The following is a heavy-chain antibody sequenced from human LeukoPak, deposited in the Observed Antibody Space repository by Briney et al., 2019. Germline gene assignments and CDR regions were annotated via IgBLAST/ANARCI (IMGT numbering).Heavy chain of an antibody. Sequence: SVKVSCKASGGTFSSYAISWVRQAPGQGLEWMGRIIPILGIANYAQKFQGRVTITADKSTSTAYMELSSPRSEDTAVYYCAREDTMIARYMDVWGQGTTVTVSS. J-gene: IGHJ6*02. CDR3: AREDTMIARYMDV. D-gene: IGHD3-22*01. V-gene: IGHV1-69*04. CDR1: GGTFSSYA. CDR2: IIPILGIA.